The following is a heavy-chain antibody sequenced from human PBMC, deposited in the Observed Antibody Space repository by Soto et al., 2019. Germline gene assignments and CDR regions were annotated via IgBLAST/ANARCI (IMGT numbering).Heavy chain of an antibody. D-gene: IGHD6-19*01. J-gene: IGHJ3*01. CDR3: ARRIPVSGPYGALDL. CDR2: ISYDGGNQ. CDR1: GFTFSNFA. V-gene: IGHV3-30*03. Sequence: QVQLVESGGGVVQPGRSLRVSCVASGFTFSNFAMYWVRQAPGKGLEWVAIISYDGGNQYYADSLKGRFTVSRDNSKSALYLEMSSPRPEDTAIYYCARRIPVSGPYGALDLWGHGTVVTVSS.